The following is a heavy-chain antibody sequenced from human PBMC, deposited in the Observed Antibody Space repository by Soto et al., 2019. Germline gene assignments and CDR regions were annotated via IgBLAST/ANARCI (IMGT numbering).Heavy chain of an antibody. CDR1: GYTFTSYD. J-gene: IGHJ6*02. CDR3: ARAGIAAAGTGPSYYYSGMDV. Sequence: ASVKVSCKASGYTFTSYDINWVRQATGQGLEWMGWMNPNSGNTGYAQKFQGRVTMTRNTSISTAYMELSSLRSEDTAVYYCARAGIAAAGTGPSYYYSGMDVWGQGTTVTVSS. V-gene: IGHV1-8*01. D-gene: IGHD6-13*01. CDR2: MNPNSGNT.